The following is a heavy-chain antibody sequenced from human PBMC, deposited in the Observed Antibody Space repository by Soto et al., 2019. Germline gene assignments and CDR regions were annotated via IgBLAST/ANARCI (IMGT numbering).Heavy chain of an antibody. CDR1: GYTLTELS. CDR3: ATTYSGSYPGYYGMDV. CDR2: FDPEDGET. J-gene: IGHJ6*02. V-gene: IGHV1-24*01. D-gene: IGHD1-26*01. Sequence: ASVKVSCKVSGYTLTELSMHWVRQAPGKGLEWMGGFDPEDGETIYAQKFQGRVTMTEDTSTDIAYMELSSLRSEDTAVYYCATTYSGSYPGYYGMDVWGQGTTVTVSS.